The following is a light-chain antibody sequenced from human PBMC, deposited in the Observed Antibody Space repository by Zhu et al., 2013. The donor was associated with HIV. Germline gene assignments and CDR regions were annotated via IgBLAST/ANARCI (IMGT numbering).Light chain of an antibody. CDR1: EGVNTNY. Sequence: EIVLTQSPGTLSLSPGERATLSCRASEGVNTNYLAWYQQKPGQSPRLLIYATSSRANGIPDRFSGSGAGTDFTLKISRVEAEDVGVYYCMQATQFPHSYTFGQGTKLEIK. CDR2: ATS. J-gene: IGKJ2*01. V-gene: IGKV3-20*01. CDR3: MQATQFPHSYT.